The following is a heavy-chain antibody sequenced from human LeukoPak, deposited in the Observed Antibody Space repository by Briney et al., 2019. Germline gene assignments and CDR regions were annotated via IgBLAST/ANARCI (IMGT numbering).Heavy chain of an antibody. CDR3: ARVNSPDYGYYYYYGMDV. D-gene: IGHD4-17*01. CDR2: MNPNSGNT. V-gene: IGHV1-8*01. Sequence: SVKVSSKASVYTFTSYDINWVRQSTGQGLEWMGWMNPNSGNTGYAQKFQGRVTMTRNTSISTAYMELSSLRSEDTAVYYCARVNSPDYGYYYYYGMDVWGQGTTVTVSS. J-gene: IGHJ6*02. CDR1: VYTFTSYD.